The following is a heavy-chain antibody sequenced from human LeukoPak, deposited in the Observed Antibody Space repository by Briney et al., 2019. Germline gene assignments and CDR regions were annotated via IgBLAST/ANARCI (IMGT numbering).Heavy chain of an antibody. CDR3: ACQSNSGWYGY. D-gene: IGHD6-19*01. Sequence: PGGSLRLSCAASGFTFSDYYMSWVRQAPGQGLEWISYISSAGHTVDYADSVKGRFTISRDNAKNSLYLQMNSLRAEDTAVYYCACQSNSGWYGYWGQGTLVTVSS. J-gene: IGHJ4*02. CDR2: ISSAGHTV. CDR1: GFTFSDYY. V-gene: IGHV3-11*04.